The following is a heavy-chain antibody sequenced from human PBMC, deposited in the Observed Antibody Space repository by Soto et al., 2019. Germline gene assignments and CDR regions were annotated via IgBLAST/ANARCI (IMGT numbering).Heavy chain of an antibody. CDR3: ARAAPLRYSGYALDH. D-gene: IGHD5-12*01. Sequence: QVQLVSSGAEVKKPGASVKVSCRASGYTFTDYYIHWVRQAPGQGLQWVGWINPNSGATEYAQKFQGRVTMTRDPSISTVYMEVTRLRSGDTALYFCARAAPLRYSGYALDHWGQGTRVTVST. J-gene: IGHJ4*02. CDR1: GYTFTDYY. V-gene: IGHV1-2*02. CDR2: INPNSGAT.